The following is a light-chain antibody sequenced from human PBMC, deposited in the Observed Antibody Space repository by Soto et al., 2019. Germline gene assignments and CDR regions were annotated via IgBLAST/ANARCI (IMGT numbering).Light chain of an antibody. V-gene: IGLV2-14*01. Sequence: QSALTQPASVSGSPGQSITISCTGTSSDVGGYNYVSWYQQHPGKAPKLMIYDVSNRPSGASNRFSGSKSGNTASLTISGLQAEDEADYYCSSYTSSSTSVVFGGGTKVTVL. CDR3: SSYTSSSTSVV. J-gene: IGLJ2*01. CDR1: SSDVGGYNY. CDR2: DVS.